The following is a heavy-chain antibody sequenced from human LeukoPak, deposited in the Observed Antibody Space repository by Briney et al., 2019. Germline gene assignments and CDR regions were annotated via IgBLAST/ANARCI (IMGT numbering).Heavy chain of an antibody. CDR3: AKQGDSGYAPG. D-gene: IGHD5-12*01. J-gene: IGHJ4*02. V-gene: IGHV3-30*18. CDR1: GFTFSSYG. CDR2: ISYDGSNK. Sequence: GGSLRLSCAASGFTFSSYGMHWVRQAPGKGLEWVAVISYDGSNKYFADSVKGRFTISRDNSKNTLYLQMNSLRAEDTAVYYCAKQGDSGYAPGWGQGTLVTVSS.